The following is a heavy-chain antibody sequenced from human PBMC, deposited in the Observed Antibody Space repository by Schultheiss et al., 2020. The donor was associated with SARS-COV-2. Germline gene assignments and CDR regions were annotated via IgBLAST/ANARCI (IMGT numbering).Heavy chain of an antibody. V-gene: IGHV3-48*02. Sequence: GGSLRLSCAASGFTFSSYSMNWVRQAPGKGLEWLAYIHNGGTTIFYARSVKGRFTISRDGAKNSLYLQMDSLRDEDTAVYFCSSHLNSNWFDYWGQGTLVTVSS. CDR3: SSHLNSNWFDY. J-gene: IGHJ4*02. CDR2: IHNGGTTI. CDR1: GFTFSSYS. D-gene: IGHD6-13*01.